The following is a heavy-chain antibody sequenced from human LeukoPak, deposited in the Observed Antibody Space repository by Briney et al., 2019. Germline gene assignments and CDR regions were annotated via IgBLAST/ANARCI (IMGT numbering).Heavy chain of an antibody. V-gene: IGHV4-61*01. Sequence: SETLSLTCTASGGSVSSGSYYWSWIRQPPGKTLEWIGHIYYSGGTNYNPSLKSRVTISVDPSRNQFSLKLTSVTAADTAVYYCARGIFYYYGSSGYYHFDYWGQGTLVTVSS. CDR2: IYYSGGT. CDR1: GGSVSSGSYY. J-gene: IGHJ4*02. CDR3: ARGIFYYYGSSGYYHFDY. D-gene: IGHD3-22*01.